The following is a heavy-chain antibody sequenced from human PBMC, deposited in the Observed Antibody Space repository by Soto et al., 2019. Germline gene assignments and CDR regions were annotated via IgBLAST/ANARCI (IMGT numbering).Heavy chain of an antibody. CDR1: GGSISSYY. J-gene: IGHJ4*02. CDR3: ERRDSGVASDPIFDY. V-gene: IGHV4-59*08. Sequence: SETLSLTCTVSGGSISSYYWSWIRQPPGKGLEWIGYIYYSGSTNYNPSLKSRVTISVDTSKNQFSLKLSSVTAADTAVYYCERRDSGVASDPIFDYWGQGTLVTVS. CDR2: IYYSGST. D-gene: IGHD5-12*01.